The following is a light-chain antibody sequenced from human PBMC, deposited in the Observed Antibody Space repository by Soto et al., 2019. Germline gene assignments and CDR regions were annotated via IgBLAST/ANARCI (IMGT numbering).Light chain of an antibody. CDR3: QQYLSYPYT. CDR1: QGISSF. Sequence: AIRMTQSPSSISASTGDRVTITCRASQGISSFLAWYQQKPGKAPKLLIYAAATLQRGAPSRVSASGSGTDFTLTISRLQSEDFATYFWQQYLSYPYTFGQGTKLEI. J-gene: IGKJ2*01. V-gene: IGKV1-8*01. CDR2: AAA.